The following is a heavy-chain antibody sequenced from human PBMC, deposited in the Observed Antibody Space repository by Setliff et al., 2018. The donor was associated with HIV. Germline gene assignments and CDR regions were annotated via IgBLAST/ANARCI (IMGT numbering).Heavy chain of an antibody. CDR1: GYTFTSYY. V-gene: IGHV1-46*01. CDR2: INPSGGST. D-gene: IGHD5-12*01. CDR3: ARAGVGGYSGYDRDYYYYMDV. Sequence: ASVKVSCKASGYTFTSYYMRWVRQAPGQGLEWMGIINPSGGSTSYAQKFQGRVTMTRDTSTSTVYMELSSLRSEDTAVYYCARAGVGGYSGYDRDYYYYMDVWGKGTTVTVSS. J-gene: IGHJ6*03.